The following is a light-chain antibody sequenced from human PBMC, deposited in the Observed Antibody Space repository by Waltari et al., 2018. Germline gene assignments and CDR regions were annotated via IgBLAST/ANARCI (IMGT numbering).Light chain of an antibody. J-gene: IGLJ1*01. Sequence: QSALTQPASVSGSPGQSITISCTAVNSNVDILHLVSWYQHHPGRNPRLLIYEISQRPSAISNRFSCSKSGNTASLTISGLQPEDEADYFCCSFAGYGIYVFGSGTQVSVL. V-gene: IGLV2-23*02. CDR2: EIS. CDR3: CSFAGYGIYV. CDR1: NSNVDILHL.